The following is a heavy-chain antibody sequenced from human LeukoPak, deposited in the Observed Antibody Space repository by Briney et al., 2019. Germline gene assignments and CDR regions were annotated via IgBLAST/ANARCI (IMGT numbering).Heavy chain of an antibody. V-gene: IGHV1-8*01. CDR2: MNPKSGST. CDR3: VRGPRDYDESIRYNWFDP. CDR1: GYTFINYD. Sequence: ASVKVSCKASGYTFINYDINWVRQATGQGLEWMGWMNPKSGSTGYAQKFQGRVTMTRDTSISTAYMELSSLRSEDTAVYYCVRGPRDYDESIRYNWFDPWGQGTLVTVSS. D-gene: IGHD4-17*01. J-gene: IGHJ5*02.